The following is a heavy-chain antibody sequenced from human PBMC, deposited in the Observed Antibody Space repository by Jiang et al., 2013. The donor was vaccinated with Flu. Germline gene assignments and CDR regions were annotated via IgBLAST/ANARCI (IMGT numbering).Heavy chain of an antibody. CDR2: ISGGGSST. D-gene: IGHD1-7*01. CDR1: GFIFSNNG. J-gene: IGHJ4*02. CDR3: ARRITGTASTYFDY. V-gene: IGHV3-23*01. Sequence: AASGFIFSNNGMSWVRQAPGKGLEWVSAISGGGSSTYYADSVKGRFTISRDNSKNTLYLQINSLRAEDTAVYYCARRITGTASTYFDYWGQGTLVTVSS.